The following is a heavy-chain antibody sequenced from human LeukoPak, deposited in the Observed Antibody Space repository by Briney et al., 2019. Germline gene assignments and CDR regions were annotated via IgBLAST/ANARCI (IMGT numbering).Heavy chain of an antibody. D-gene: IGHD3-22*01. CDR1: GFTFSSYG. CDR3: AKHYYDSSGYRDAFDI. CDR2: ISGSGGST. J-gene: IGHJ3*02. Sequence: GGSLRLSCAASGFTFSSYGMSWVRQAPGKGLEWVSAISGSGGSTYYADSVKGRFTISRDNSKNTLYLQMNSLRAEDTAVYYCAKHYYDSSGYRDAFDIWGQGTMVTVSS. V-gene: IGHV3-23*01.